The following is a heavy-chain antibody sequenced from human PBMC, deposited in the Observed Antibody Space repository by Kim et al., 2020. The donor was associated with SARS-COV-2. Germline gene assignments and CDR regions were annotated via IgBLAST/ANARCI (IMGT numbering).Heavy chain of an antibody. J-gene: IGHJ4*02. CDR3: ASLSSSWPGLDY. V-gene: IGHV4-34*01. Sequence: VPGASLSRYYWSWIRQSPEKGLEWIGEINASGGTNYNPSLKSRLTMSVDTSRNQFSLNLRSMTDADTAVYYCASLSSSWPGLDYWGQGTLVTV. CDR2: INASGGT. D-gene: IGHD6-13*01. CDR1: GASLSRYY.